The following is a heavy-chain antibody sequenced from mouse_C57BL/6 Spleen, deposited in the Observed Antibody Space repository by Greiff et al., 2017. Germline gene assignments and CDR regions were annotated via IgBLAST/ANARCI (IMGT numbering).Heavy chain of an antibody. Sequence: VQLQQSGAELARPGASVKLSCKASGYTFTSYGISWVKQRTGQGLEWIGEIYPRSGNTYSNEKFKGKASLTADKSSSTAYMELRSLTSEDSAVYFCARGEIYYGYDVGYFDVWGTGTTGTVSS. V-gene: IGHV1-81*01. CDR1: GYTFTSYG. CDR2: IYPRSGNT. D-gene: IGHD2-2*01. J-gene: IGHJ1*03. CDR3: ARGEIYYGYDVGYFDV.